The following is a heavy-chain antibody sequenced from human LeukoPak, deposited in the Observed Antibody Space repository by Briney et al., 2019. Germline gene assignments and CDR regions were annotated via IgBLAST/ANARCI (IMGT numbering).Heavy chain of an antibody. D-gene: IGHD2-15*01. V-gene: IGHV4-59*01. J-gene: IGHJ5*02. CDR3: ARAPYCSGGSCYRPGSWFDP. CDR2: IYYSGRT. Sequence: SETLSLTCPVSGGSISSYYWSWLRQPPAKGLAGIGYIYYSGRTNYNPSLKSRVTISVDTSKNQFSLKLSSVTAADTAVYYCARAPYCSGGSCYRPGSWFDPWGQGTLVTGSS. CDR1: GGSISSYY.